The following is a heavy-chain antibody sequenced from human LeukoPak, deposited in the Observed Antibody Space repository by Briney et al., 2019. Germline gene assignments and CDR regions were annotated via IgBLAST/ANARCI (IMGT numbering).Heavy chain of an antibody. J-gene: IGHJ4*02. CDR2: ISSSGSNI. CDR3: APDGYY. CDR1: GFTFSSYG. D-gene: IGHD6-13*01. Sequence: PGGSLRLSCAASGFTFSSYGMKWVRQAPGKGLEWVAYISSSGSNIHYADAVKGRFTISRDNAENSLYLQMNSLRAEDTAIYYCAPDGYYWGQGTLVTVSS. V-gene: IGHV3-48*03.